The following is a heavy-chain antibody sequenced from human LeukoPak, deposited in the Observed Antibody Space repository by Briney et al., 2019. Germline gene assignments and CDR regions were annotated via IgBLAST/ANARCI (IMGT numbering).Heavy chain of an antibody. Sequence: SETLSLTCAVYGGSFSGYYWSWIRQPPGKGLEWIGEINHSGSTNYNPSLKSRVTISVDTSKNQFSLKLSSVTAADTAVYYCARDAYYYDSSGYLYFDYWGQGTLVTVSS. CDR1: GGSFSGYY. J-gene: IGHJ4*02. D-gene: IGHD3-22*01. CDR2: INHSGST. V-gene: IGHV4-34*01. CDR3: ARDAYYYDSSGYLYFDY.